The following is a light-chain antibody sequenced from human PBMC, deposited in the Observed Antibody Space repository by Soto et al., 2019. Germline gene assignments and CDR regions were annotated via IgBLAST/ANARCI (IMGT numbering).Light chain of an antibody. J-gene: IGKJ1*01. V-gene: IGKV3-20*01. CDR1: QSVSSSY. Sequence: ELVLTQSPGTLSLSPGERATLSCRASQSVSSSYLAWYQQQPGQAPRLPIYGASSRATGSPERLSGSGAGTDFTLTISRMEPEDFAVYYCQQYGSSGFRTCGQGTKG. CDR3: QQYGSSGFRT. CDR2: GAS.